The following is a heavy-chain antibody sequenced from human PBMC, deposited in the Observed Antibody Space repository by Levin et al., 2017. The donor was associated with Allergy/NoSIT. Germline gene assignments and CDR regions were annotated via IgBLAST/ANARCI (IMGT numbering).Heavy chain of an antibody. Sequence: GASVKVSCKASGYTFTSYYMHWVRQAPGQGLEWMGIINPSGGSTSYAQKFQGRVTMTRDTSTSTVYMELSSLRSEDTAVYYCARRFGTMVRDTLPGSPGWFDPWGQGTLVTVSS. CDR3: ARRFGTMVRDTLPGSPGWFDP. CDR2: INPSGGST. V-gene: IGHV1-46*01. J-gene: IGHJ5*02. D-gene: IGHD3-10*01. CDR1: GYTFTSYY.